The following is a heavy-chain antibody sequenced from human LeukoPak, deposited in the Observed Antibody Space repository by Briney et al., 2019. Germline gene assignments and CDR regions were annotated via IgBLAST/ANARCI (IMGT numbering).Heavy chain of an antibody. CDR3: AKQPNIVVVDNWFDP. CDR2: IYYGGSA. D-gene: IGHD2-15*01. CDR1: GGSITSSGFY. J-gene: IGHJ5*02. Sequence: SETLSLTCTVSGGSITSSGFYWGWIRQPPGKGLEWIGNIYYGGSAYYNPSLKSRVAISVDTSKNQFSLKLSSVTAADTAVYYCAKQPNIVVVDNWFDPWGQGTLVAVSS. V-gene: IGHV4-39*07.